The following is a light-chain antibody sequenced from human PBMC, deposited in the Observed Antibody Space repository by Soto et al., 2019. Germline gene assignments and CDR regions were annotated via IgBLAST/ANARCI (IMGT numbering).Light chain of an antibody. J-gene: IGLJ1*01. CDR2: DVS. Sequence: QSALTQPASVSGSPGQSITLSCTRTNSDIGGYNIVSWYQQHPGKAPKLMIYDVSIRPSGVSDRFSGSKSANTASLTISGLQPEDEADYYCTSYATGGTHVFGTGTKVTVL. CDR1: NSDIGGYNI. CDR3: TSYATGGTHV. V-gene: IGLV2-14*01.